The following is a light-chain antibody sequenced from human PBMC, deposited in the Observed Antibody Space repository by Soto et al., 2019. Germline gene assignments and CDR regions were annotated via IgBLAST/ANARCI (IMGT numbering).Light chain of an antibody. CDR1: QSVSSY. Sequence: DIVLTQSPATLSLSPGQTATLSCRASQSVSSYLAWYQQKAGQAPRLLIYEGSNRATGIPTRFSGSGSGTDFTLTISSLQPEDFAMYYCHQRNQFGQGTRLEIK. V-gene: IGKV3-11*01. CDR3: HQRNQ. J-gene: IGKJ5*01. CDR2: EGS.